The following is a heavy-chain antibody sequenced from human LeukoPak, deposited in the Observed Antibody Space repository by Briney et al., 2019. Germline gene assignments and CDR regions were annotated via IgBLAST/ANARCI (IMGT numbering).Heavy chain of an antibody. CDR3: ARDRELGYCSSTSCYNDY. J-gene: IGHJ4*02. D-gene: IGHD2-2*02. Sequence: PGGSLRLSCAASGFTFSSDWMSWVRQAPGKGLEWVANIKQDGSEKYYVDSVKGRFTISRDNAKDSLYLQMNSLRAEDTAVYYCARDRELGYCSSTSCYNDYWGQGTLVTVSS. CDR1: GFTFSSDW. V-gene: IGHV3-7*01. CDR2: IKQDGSEK.